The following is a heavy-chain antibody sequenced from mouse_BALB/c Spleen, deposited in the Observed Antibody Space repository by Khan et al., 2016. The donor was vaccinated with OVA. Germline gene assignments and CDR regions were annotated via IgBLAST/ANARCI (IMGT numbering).Heavy chain of an antibody. CDR2: IYPGSDSI. D-gene: IGHD2-1*01. CDR3: TRGGYFGKSLFAY. J-gene: IGHJ3*01. Sequence: LQQPGSALVRPGASVKLSCKASGYTFTSYWMHWVKHRHGQGLEWIGNIYPGSDSINYDEKFKSKGTLTVDTSSSTAYIHLSRLTSEDSAVYYGTRGGYFGKSLFAYWGQGTLVTVSA. CDR1: GYTFTSYW. V-gene: IGHV1S22*01.